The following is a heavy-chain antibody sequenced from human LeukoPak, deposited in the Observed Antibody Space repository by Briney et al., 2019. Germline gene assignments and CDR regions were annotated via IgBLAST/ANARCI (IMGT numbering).Heavy chain of an antibody. D-gene: IGHD2-15*01. CDR2: ISSNGGST. J-gene: IGHJ3*02. Sequence: GGSLRLSCSASGFTFRNYAMHWVRQAPGKGLEYVSAISSNGGSTFYADSVKGRFTISRDNSKNKLYLQMNSLRDEDTAVYYCARATGYCRGGSCHHDAFDIWGQGTMVTVSS. V-gene: IGHV3-64*04. CDR1: GFTFRNYA. CDR3: ARATGYCRGGSCHHDAFDI.